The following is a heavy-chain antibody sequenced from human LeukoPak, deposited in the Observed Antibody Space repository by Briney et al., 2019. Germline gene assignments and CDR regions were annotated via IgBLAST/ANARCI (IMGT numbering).Heavy chain of an antibody. CDR2: IYYSGST. CDR3: AREVHDYGDYASDY. CDR1: GGSISSSSYY. Sequence: PSETLSLTCTVSGGSISSSSYYWGWIRQPPGKGLEWIGSIYYSGSTYYNPSLKSRVTISVDTSKNQFSLKLSSVTAADTAVYYCAREVHDYGDYASDYWGQGTLVTVSS. V-gene: IGHV4-39*07. D-gene: IGHD4-17*01. J-gene: IGHJ4*02.